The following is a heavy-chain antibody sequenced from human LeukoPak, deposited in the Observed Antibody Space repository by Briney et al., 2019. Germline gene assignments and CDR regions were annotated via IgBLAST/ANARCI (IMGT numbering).Heavy chain of an antibody. CDR1: GFTFSSYG. Sequence: GRSLRLSCAASGFTFSSYGMHWVRQAPGKGLEWVAVISYDGSNKYYADSVKGRFTISRDNSKNTLYLQMSSLRAEDTAVYYCAKSGYCSGGSCYAFDYWGQGTLVTVSS. V-gene: IGHV3-30*18. J-gene: IGHJ4*02. CDR2: ISYDGSNK. CDR3: AKSGYCSGGSCYAFDY. D-gene: IGHD2-15*01.